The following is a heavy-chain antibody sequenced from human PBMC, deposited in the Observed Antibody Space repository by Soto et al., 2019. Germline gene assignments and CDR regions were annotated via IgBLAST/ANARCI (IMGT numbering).Heavy chain of an antibody. V-gene: IGHV5-51*01. CDR2: IYPGDSDT. Sequence: GESLKISCKGSGYSFTSYWIGWVRQMPGKGLEWMGIIYPGDSDTRYSPSFQGQVTISADKSISTAYLQWSSLKTEDTAVYYCTTDDPWLQSDYYYYGMDVWGQGTTVTVSS. J-gene: IGHJ6*02. CDR1: GYSFTSYW. CDR3: TTDDPWLQSDYYYYGMDV. D-gene: IGHD4-4*01.